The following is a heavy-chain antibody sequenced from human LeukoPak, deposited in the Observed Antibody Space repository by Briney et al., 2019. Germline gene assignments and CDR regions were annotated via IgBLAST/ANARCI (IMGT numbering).Heavy chain of an antibody. D-gene: IGHD2-2*01. Sequence: SVKVSCKASGGTFSSYAISWVRQAPGQGLEWMGGIIPIFGTANYAQKFQGRVTITTDESTSTAYMELSSLRSEDTAVYYCARDLWYCSSTSCSSPGAFDICGQGTMVTVSS. J-gene: IGHJ3*02. CDR1: GGTFSSYA. CDR3: ARDLWYCSSTSCSSPGAFDI. CDR2: IIPIFGTA. V-gene: IGHV1-69*05.